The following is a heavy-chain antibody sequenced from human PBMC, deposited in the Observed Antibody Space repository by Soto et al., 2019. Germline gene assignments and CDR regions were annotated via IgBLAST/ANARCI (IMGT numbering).Heavy chain of an antibody. V-gene: IGHV3-74*01. CDR2: INSDGSST. Sequence: EVQLVESGGGLVQPGGSLRLSCAASGFTFSSYWMHWVRQAPGKGLVWVSRINSDGSSTSYADSVKGRFTISRDNAKNTLYLQMNSLRAEDTAVSYCARVYSSGWYAGNAFDIWGQGTMVTVSS. D-gene: IGHD6-19*01. J-gene: IGHJ3*02. CDR1: GFTFSSYW. CDR3: ARVYSSGWYAGNAFDI.